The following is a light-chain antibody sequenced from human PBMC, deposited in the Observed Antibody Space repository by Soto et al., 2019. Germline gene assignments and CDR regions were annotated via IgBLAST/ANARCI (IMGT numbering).Light chain of an antibody. J-gene: IGKJ3*01. V-gene: IGKV3-11*01. CDR2: DAS. CDR1: QSVSSY. CDR3: QQRSNWPPIFT. Sequence: EIVLTQSPATLSLSPGERATLSCRASQSVSSYLAWYQQKPGQAPRLLIYDASNRATGIPARVSGSGSGTDFTLTITSLEPEDFAVYYCQQRSNWPPIFTFGPGTKVDFK.